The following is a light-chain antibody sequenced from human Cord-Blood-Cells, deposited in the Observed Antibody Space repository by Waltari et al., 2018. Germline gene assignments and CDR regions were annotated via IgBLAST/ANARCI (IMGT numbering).Light chain of an antibody. CDR3: SSYTSSSTLVV. CDR2: DVS. Sequence: QSALPQPASVSGSPGQSITISCTGTSSDVGGYNYASCYQQHPGKAPKLMMYDVSNRPSGVSNRFSGSKSGNTASLTISGLQAEDEADYYCSSYTSSSTLVVFGGGTKLTVL. J-gene: IGLJ2*01. V-gene: IGLV2-14*01. CDR1: SSDVGGYNY.